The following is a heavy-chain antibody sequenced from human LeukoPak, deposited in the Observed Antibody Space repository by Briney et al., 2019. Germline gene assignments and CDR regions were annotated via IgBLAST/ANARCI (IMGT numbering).Heavy chain of an antibody. Sequence: SVKVSCKASGGTFSSYTISWVRQASGQGLEWMGRIIPILGIANYAQKFQGRVTITADKSTSTAYMELSSLRSEDTAVYYCASGWYGGYDYYYYYMDVWGKGTTVTVSS. J-gene: IGHJ6*03. CDR3: ASGWYGGYDYYYYYMDV. D-gene: IGHD5-12*01. CDR2: IIPILGIA. CDR1: GGTFSSYT. V-gene: IGHV1-69*02.